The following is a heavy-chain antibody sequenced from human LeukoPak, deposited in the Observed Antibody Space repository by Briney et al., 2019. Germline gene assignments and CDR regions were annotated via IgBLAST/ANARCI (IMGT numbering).Heavy chain of an antibody. D-gene: IGHD5-24*01. V-gene: IGHV3-7*04. CDR3: TRVGYIDEGIDY. CDR2: IKQDGSKK. CDR1: GFTFSSYS. J-gene: IGHJ4*02. Sequence: SGGSLRLSCAASGFTFSSYSMNWVRQAPGKGLEWVANIKQDGSKKSYGDSVKGRFTISRDNAKNSLYLQMNSLRAEDTAIYYCTRVGYIDEGIDYWGQGTLVTVSS.